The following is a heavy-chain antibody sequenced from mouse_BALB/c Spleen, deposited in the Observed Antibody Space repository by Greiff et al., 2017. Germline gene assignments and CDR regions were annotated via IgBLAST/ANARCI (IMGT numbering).Heavy chain of an antibody. D-gene: IGHD1-1*02. CDR3: ARGWCLDY. V-gene: IGHV1-19*01. Sequence: VQLQQSGPELVKPGASVKMSCKASGYTFTDYYMDWVKQSHGESFEWIGRVNPYNGGTSYNQKFKGKATLTVDKSSSTAYMELNSLTSEDSAVYYCARGWCLDYWGQGTTLTVSS. CDR2: VNPYNGGT. CDR1: GYTFTDYY. J-gene: IGHJ2*01.